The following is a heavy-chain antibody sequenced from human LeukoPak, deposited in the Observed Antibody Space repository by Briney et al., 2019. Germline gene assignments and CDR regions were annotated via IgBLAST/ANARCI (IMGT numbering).Heavy chain of an antibody. Sequence: SVKVSCKATGYTFTSYDMDWVRQAPGQGLEWMGWMNPDTGAADFAQRFQDRDSMTRDASTTTAFLEVRRLTSEDTAVYYCTRGYSSSWFFDYWGQGTLVTVSS. D-gene: IGHD6-13*01. V-gene: IGHV1-8*01. J-gene: IGHJ4*01. CDR2: MNPDTGAA. CDR3: TRGYSSSWFFDY. CDR1: GYTFTSYD.